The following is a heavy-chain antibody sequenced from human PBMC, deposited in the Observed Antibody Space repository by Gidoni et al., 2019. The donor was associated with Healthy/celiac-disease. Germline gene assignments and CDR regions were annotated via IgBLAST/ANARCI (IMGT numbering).Heavy chain of an antibody. J-gene: IGHJ4*02. CDR2: IKQDGSEK. CDR3: ASSRFLEWLPWGPFDY. CDR1: GFTVSSYW. D-gene: IGHD3-3*01. V-gene: IGHV3-7*01. Sequence: EVQLVESGGGLVQPGGSLRLSCAASGFTVSSYWMSWVRQAPGKGLEWVANIKQDGSEKYYVDSVKGRFTISRDNAKNSLYLQMNSLRAEDTAVYYCASSRFLEWLPWGPFDYWGQGTLVTVSS.